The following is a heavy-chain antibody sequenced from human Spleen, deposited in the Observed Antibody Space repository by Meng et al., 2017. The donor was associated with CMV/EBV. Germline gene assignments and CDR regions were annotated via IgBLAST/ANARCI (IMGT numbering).Heavy chain of an antibody. V-gene: IGHV1-2*02. CDR1: GYTFTGYY. D-gene: IGHD6-13*01. J-gene: IGHJ6*02. CDR3: ARVHIAAAGYYYNGMDV. CDR2: INPKSGST. Sequence: ASVKVSCKASGYTFTGYYMHWVRQAPGQGLEWMGWINPKSGSTNCAQKFQGRVTMTRDTSSSTAHMELSNQRSDDTAVYYCARVHIAAAGYYYNGMDVWGQGTTVTVSS.